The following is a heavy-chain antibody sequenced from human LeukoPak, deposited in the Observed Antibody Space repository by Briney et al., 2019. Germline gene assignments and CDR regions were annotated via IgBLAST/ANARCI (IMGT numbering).Heavy chain of an antibody. CDR2: INSDGSST. Sequence: TGGSLRLSCAASGFTFGSYWMHWVRQAPGKGLVWVSRINSDGSSTSYADSVKGRFTISRDNAKNTLYLQMNSLRAEDTAVYYCARDGAYLAFDIWGQGIMVTVSS. J-gene: IGHJ3*02. V-gene: IGHV3-74*01. CDR1: GFTFGSYW. CDR3: ARDGAYLAFDI. D-gene: IGHD4/OR15-4a*01.